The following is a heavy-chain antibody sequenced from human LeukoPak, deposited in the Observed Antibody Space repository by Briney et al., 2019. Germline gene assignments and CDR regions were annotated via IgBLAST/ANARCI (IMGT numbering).Heavy chain of an antibody. Sequence: GGVLRLPFAAPGFTLSNHYMSWVRPPPGKGLEWVSLIYSAGRTFYADSVMGRFTISRDNSKNTLYLQMNSLRAEDTAIYYCAGGHEALGYWGQGTLVAVSS. CDR3: AGGHEALGY. CDR2: IYSAGRT. CDR1: GFTLSNHY. J-gene: IGHJ4*02. V-gene: IGHV3-53*01. D-gene: IGHD3-10*01.